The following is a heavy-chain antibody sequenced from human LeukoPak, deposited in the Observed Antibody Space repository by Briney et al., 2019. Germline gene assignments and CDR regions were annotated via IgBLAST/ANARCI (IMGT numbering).Heavy chain of an antibody. CDR2: IYSGGST. J-gene: IGHJ4*02. CDR1: GFTVSSSF. CDR3: ARTLGYCSSTNCFLTFDY. D-gene: IGHD2-2*01. V-gene: IGHV3-66*01. Sequence: PGGSLRLSCAASGFTVSSSFMSWVRQAPGKGLEWVSVIYSGGSTYYADSVKGRFTISRDNSKNTLYLQMNSLRAEDTAVYYCARTLGYCSSTNCFLTFDYWGQGTLVTVSS.